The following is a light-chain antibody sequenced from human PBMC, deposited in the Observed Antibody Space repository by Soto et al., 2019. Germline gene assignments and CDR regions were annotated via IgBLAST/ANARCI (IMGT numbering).Light chain of an antibody. CDR2: GTS. CDR3: QSYDSSLSGWV. CDR1: SSNIGAGHD. V-gene: IGLV1-40*01. Sequence: QSVLTQPPSVSGAPGQRVTISCTGRSSNIGAGHDVHWYQQLPGTAPKLLIYGTSNRPSGVPDRFSGSKSGTAASLAITGLQAEDEADYYCQSYDSSLSGWVFGGGTKLTVL. J-gene: IGLJ3*02.